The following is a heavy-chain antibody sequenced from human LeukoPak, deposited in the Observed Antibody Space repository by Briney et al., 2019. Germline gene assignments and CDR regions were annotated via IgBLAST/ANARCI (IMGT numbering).Heavy chain of an antibody. CDR2: VRSKANSYAT. J-gene: IGHJ4*02. Sequence: GGSLRLSCAASGFTFTGSSIHWVRQASGKGLEWIGRVRSKANSYATAYAASVTGRFTVSRDDSKKTAYLQMNSLKTEDTAVYYCMRRPTMSLGRPVDEAGDYWGQGTLVTVSS. CDR1: GFTFTGSS. D-gene: IGHD3-16*01. V-gene: IGHV3-73*01. CDR3: MRRPTMSLGRPVDEAGDY.